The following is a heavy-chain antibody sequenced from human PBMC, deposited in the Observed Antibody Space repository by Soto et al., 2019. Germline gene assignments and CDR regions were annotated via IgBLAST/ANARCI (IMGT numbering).Heavy chain of an antibody. V-gene: IGHV1-3*01. Sequence: QVQLVQSGAEVKKPGASVKVSCKASGYTFTSYAMHWVRQAPGQRLEWMGWINAGNGNTKYSQKFQGRVTITRDTSASTAYMALSSLRSEDTAVYYCARSIVVVTAADYWGQGNLVTVSP. CDR1: GYTFTSYA. J-gene: IGHJ4*02. CDR2: INAGNGNT. CDR3: ARSIVVVTAADY. D-gene: IGHD2-21*02.